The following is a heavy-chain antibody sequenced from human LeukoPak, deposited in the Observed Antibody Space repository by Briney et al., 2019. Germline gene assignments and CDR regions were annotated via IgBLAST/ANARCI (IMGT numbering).Heavy chain of an antibody. Sequence: SSETLSLTCTVSGGSISSYYWSWIRQPPGKGLEWIGYIYYSGSTNYNPSLKSRVTISVDTSKNQFSLKLSSVTAADTAVYYCASRNWADAFDIWGQGTMVTVSS. D-gene: IGHD7-27*01. J-gene: IGHJ3*02. V-gene: IGHV4-59*08. CDR2: IYYSGST. CDR1: GGSISSYY. CDR3: ASRNWADAFDI.